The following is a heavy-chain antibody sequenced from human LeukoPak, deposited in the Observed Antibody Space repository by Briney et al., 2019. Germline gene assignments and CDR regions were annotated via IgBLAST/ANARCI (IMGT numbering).Heavy chain of an antibody. Sequence: SETLSLTCAVYGGSFSGYYWSWIRQPPGKGLEWIGEINHSGSTNYNPSLKSRVTISVDTSKNQFSLKLSSVTAADTAVYYCARLVGIRYFDWLLGFDYWGQGTLVTVSS. CDR3: ARLVGIRYFDWLLGFDY. CDR2: INHSGST. D-gene: IGHD3-9*01. CDR1: GGSFSGYY. J-gene: IGHJ4*02. V-gene: IGHV4-34*01.